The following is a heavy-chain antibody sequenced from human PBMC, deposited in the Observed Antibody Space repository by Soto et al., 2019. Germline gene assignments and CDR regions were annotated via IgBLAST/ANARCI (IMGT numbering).Heavy chain of an antibody. D-gene: IGHD1-1*01. CDR1: GGSISNYY. J-gene: IGHJ4*02. CDR3: ARRNLHFDY. V-gene: IGHV4-59*01. CDR2: IYYSGST. Sequence: KSSETLSLTCTVSGGSISNYYWSWIRQPPGKGLEWLGYIYYSGSTNYNPSLRSRVTISVDTSKNQFSLKLSSVTAADTAVYYCARRNLHFDYRGQGNLVTVAS.